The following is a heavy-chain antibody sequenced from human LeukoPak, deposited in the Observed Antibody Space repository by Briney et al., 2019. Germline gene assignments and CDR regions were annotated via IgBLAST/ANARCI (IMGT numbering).Heavy chain of an antibody. J-gene: IGHJ3*02. CDR1: GYTFTSYG. CDR3: ARGNSGWYQRGAFDI. V-gene: IGHV1-18*01. CDR2: ISAYNGNT. D-gene: IGHD6-19*01. Sequence: ASVKVSCKASGYTFTSYGISWVRQAPGQGLEWMGWISAYNGNTNYAQKLQGRVTMTTDTSTSTAYMELRSLRSDDTAVYYCARGNSGWYQRGAFDIWGQGTMVTVSS.